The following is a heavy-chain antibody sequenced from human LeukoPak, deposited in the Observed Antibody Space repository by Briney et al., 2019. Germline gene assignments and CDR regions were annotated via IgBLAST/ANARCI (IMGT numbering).Heavy chain of an antibody. V-gene: IGHV4-59*01. CDR1: GGSISSYY. CDR2: IYYSGST. CDR3: ARAGDYVWGSYRDAFDI. D-gene: IGHD3-16*02. J-gene: IGHJ3*02. Sequence: SETLSLTCTVSGGSISSYYWSWIRQPPGKGLEWIGYIYYSGSTNYNPSLKSRVTISVDTSKNQSSLKLSSVTAADTAVYYCARAGDYVWGSYRDAFDIWGQGTMVTVSS.